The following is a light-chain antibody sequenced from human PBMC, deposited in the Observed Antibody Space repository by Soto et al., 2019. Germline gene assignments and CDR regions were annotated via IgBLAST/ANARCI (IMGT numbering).Light chain of an antibody. V-gene: IGKV1-27*01. Sequence: DIQMTQSPSSLSASVGDRVTITCRASQGISNYLAWYQQKPGKVPKLLIYAASTLQSGAPSRFSGSGSGTDFALTISLLQPEDVATYYCQKYNVAPRTFGHGTKVEIK. CDR2: AAS. CDR3: QKYNVAPRT. J-gene: IGKJ1*01. CDR1: QGISNY.